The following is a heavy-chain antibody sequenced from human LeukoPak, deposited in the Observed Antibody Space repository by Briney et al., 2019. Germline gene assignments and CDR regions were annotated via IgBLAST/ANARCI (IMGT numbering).Heavy chain of an antibody. CDR1: GFTFSSYS. CDR2: ISSSSSYI. D-gene: IGHD5-18*01. V-gene: IGHV3-21*01. J-gene: IGHJ3*02. CDR3: ARDLYSYGFYAFDI. Sequence: GGSLRLSCAASGFTFSSYSMNWVRQAPGKGLEWVSSISSSSSYIYYADSVKGRFTTSRDNAKNSLYLQMNSLRAEDTAVYYCARDLYSYGFYAFDIWGQGTMVTVSS.